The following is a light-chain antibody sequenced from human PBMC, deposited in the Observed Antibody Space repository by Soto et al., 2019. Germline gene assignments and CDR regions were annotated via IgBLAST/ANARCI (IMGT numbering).Light chain of an antibody. CDR1: SSDVGGYNY. J-gene: IGLJ1*01. Sequence: QSALTQPASVSGSPGQSITISCTGTSSDVGGYNYVSWYQQHPGKAPKFMIYDVSNRPSGVSNRFSGSKSGNTASLTISGLQAADEADYYCSSYTTGNTRQIVFGTGT. CDR3: SSYTTGNTRQIV. CDR2: DVS. V-gene: IGLV2-14*01.